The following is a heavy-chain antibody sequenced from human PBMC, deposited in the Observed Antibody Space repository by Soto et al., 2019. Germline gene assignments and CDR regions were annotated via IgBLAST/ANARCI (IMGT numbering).Heavy chain of an antibody. D-gene: IGHD6-19*01. V-gene: IGHV3-33*01. CDR3: AREVPGYSSGWYKGYYGMDV. CDR1: GFTFRSYG. CDR2: IWYDGSNK. Sequence: QVQRVESGGGVVQPGRYLILSCAASGFTFRSYGMHWVRQATGKGLERVAVIWYDGSNKYYADSVKGRFTISRDNSKNTLYRQMNSLRAEDTAVYYCAREVPGYSSGWYKGYYGMDVWCQGTTVTVS. J-gene: IGHJ6*02.